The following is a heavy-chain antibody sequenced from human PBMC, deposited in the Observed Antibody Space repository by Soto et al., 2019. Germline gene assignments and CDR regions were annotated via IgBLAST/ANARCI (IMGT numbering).Heavy chain of an antibody. CDR2: IVVGSGNT. CDR3: AADLGFGEFPGESY. J-gene: IGHJ4*02. D-gene: IGHD3-10*01. CDR1: GFTFTSSA. V-gene: IGHV1-58*01. Sequence: SVKVSCKASGFTFTSSAVQWVRQARGQRLEWIGWIVVGSGNTNYAQKFQERVTITRDMSTSTAYMELSSLRSEDTAVYYCAADLGFGEFPGESYWGQGTLVTV.